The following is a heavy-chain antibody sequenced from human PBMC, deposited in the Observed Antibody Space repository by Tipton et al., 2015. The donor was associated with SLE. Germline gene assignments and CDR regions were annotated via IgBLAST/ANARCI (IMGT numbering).Heavy chain of an antibody. V-gene: IGHV3-23*01. CDR1: GFTFSDYA. Sequence: SLRLSCAASGFTFSDYAMGWVRQAPGKGLEWFSAITDSGSESYYADSVKGRFTISRDNSKNTLHLQMNSLGGEDTAMYYCAKGSAAVRPYYFDYWGQGALVTVSS. D-gene: IGHD2-2*01. CDR2: ITDSGSES. CDR3: AKGSAAVRPYYFDY. J-gene: IGHJ4*02.